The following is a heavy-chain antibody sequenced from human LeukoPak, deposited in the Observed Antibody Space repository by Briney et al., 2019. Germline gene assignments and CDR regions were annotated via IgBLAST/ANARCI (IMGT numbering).Heavy chain of an antibody. Sequence: ASVKVSCKASGGTFSSYAISWVRQAPGQGLEWMGWISAYNGNTNYAQKLQGRVTMTTDTSTSTAYMELRSLRSDDTAVYYCSLAASPLHYFDYWGQGTLVTVSS. CDR1: GGTFSSYA. CDR2: ISAYNGNT. V-gene: IGHV1-18*01. CDR3: SLAASPLHYFDY. D-gene: IGHD6-6*01. J-gene: IGHJ4*02.